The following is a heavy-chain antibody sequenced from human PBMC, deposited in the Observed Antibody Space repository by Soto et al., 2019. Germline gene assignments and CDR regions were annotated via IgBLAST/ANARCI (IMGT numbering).Heavy chain of an antibody. CDR2: IYPIDSDT. CDR1: GYSFTSYW. V-gene: IGHV5-51*01. D-gene: IGHD6-19*01. J-gene: IGHJ4*02. CDR3: ARHEYSSAQRYFDY. Sequence: PGESLKISCEASGYSFTSYWIGWVRQMPGKGLEWMGIIYPIDSDTRYSPSFQGQVTISADKSISTAYLQWGSLKASDTAMYYCARHEYSSAQRYFDYWGQGTLVTVSS.